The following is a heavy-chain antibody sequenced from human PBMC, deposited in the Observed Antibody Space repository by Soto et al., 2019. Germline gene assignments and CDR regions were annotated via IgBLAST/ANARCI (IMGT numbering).Heavy chain of an antibody. Sequence: PGESLKISCKGSGYSFAGYWITWVRQKPGKGLEWMGRIDPSDSQTYYSPSFRGHVTISVTKSITTVFLQWSSLRASDPAMYYCASQINHSDTGPNFQYYXXSWGQGTPVTVSS. J-gene: IGHJ5*02. D-gene: IGHD3-22*01. CDR2: IDPSDSQT. V-gene: IGHV5-10-1*01. CDR1: GYSFAGYW. CDR3: ASQINHSDTGPNFQYYXXS.